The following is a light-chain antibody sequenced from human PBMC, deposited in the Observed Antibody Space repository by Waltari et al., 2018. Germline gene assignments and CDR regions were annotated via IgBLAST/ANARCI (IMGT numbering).Light chain of an antibody. Sequence: QSALTQPASVSGSLGQSISISCSGTYSNVGSYDLVSWYHQRPGEAPKLLIYEVLKRPSGISNRFSGSKSGNAASLTISALQPEDEGTYYCCSYASSSPRLIFGGGTEL. J-gene: IGLJ2*01. CDR3: CSYASSSPRLI. CDR1: YSNVGSYDL. CDR2: EVL. V-gene: IGLV2-23*02.